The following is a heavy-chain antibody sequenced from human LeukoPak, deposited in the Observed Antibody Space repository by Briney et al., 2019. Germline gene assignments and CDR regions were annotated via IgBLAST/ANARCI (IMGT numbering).Heavy chain of an antibody. CDR3: AKDQFRDGSSWYDYYYYYGMDV. Sequence: GGSLRLSCAASGFTFSSYDMNWVRQAPGKGLEWVSAISGSGGSTYYADSVKGRFTISRDNSKNTLYLQMNSLRAEDTAVYYCAKDQFRDGSSWYDYYYYYGMDVWGQGTTVTVSS. V-gene: IGHV3-23*01. D-gene: IGHD6-13*01. CDR2: ISGSGGST. J-gene: IGHJ6*02. CDR1: GFTFSSYD.